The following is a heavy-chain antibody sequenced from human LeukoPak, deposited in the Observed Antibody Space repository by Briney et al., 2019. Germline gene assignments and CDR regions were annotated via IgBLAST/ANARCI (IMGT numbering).Heavy chain of an antibody. J-gene: IGHJ6*03. D-gene: IGHD2/OR15-2a*01. Sequence: PGGSLRLSCAASGFTFSTYGMHWVRQAPGKGLEWVAFIRYDGSNKYYADSVKGRFTISRDNSKNTLYLQMNSLRDEDTAVYFCARLLATWDYYYMDVWGKGTTVTVSS. CDR2: IRYDGSNK. V-gene: IGHV3-30*02. CDR3: ARLLATWDYYYMDV. CDR1: GFTFSTYG.